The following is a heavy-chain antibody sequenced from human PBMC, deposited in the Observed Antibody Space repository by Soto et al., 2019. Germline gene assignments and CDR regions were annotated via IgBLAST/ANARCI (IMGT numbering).Heavy chain of an antibody. CDR2: IWYDGSNK. CDR3: ARDSDFWSGYFAY. J-gene: IGHJ4*02. D-gene: IGHD3-3*01. CDR1: AFTFTNAW. Sequence: GGSLRLSCVASAFTFTNAWMNWVRQAPGKGLEWVAVIWYDGSNKYYADSVKGRFTISRDNSKNTLYLQMNSLRAEDTAVYYCARDSDFWSGYFAYWGQGTLVTVSS. V-gene: IGHV3-33*08.